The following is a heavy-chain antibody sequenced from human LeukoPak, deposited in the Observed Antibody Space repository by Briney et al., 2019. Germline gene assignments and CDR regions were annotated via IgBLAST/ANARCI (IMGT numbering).Heavy chain of an antibody. V-gene: IGHV3-9*01. D-gene: IGHD6-13*01. CDR1: GFTFDDYA. CDR3: AKDLETGYSSSWNYGMDV. Sequence: GRSLRLSCAASGFTFDDYAMDWVRQAPGKGLEWVSGISWNSGSIGYADSVKGRFTISRDDAKNSLYLQMNSLRAEDTALYYCAKDLETGYSSSWNYGMDVWGQGTTVTVSS. CDR2: ISWNSGSI. J-gene: IGHJ6*02.